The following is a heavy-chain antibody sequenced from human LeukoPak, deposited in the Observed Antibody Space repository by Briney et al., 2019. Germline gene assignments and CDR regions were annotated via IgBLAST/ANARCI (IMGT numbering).Heavy chain of an antibody. D-gene: IGHD3-3*01. CDR2: IKHDGNEK. V-gene: IGHV3-7*01. Sequence: PGGSLRLSCAASGFTFSSYAMSWVRQAPGKGLEWVASIKHDGNEKYYVDSVRGRFTISRDNTMNSLYLQMSSLRAEDTAVYYCATDRGWRTSGYYLYYFEYWGQGTLVTYSS. CDR1: GFTFSSYA. J-gene: IGHJ4*02. CDR3: ATDRGWRTSGYYLYYFEY.